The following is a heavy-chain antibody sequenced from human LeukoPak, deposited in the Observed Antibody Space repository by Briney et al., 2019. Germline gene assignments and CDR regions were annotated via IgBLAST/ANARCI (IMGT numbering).Heavy chain of an antibody. D-gene: IGHD2-15*01. J-gene: IGHJ4*02. CDR2: FSGSSGRT. V-gene: IGHV3-23*01. CDR3: AKRYCSGGSCYHRYFDY. CDR1: GFTFSTSS. Sequence: GGSLRLSCAASGFTFSTSSMRWVRQAPGRGLEWVSLFSGSSGRTYYADSVKGRFTISRDNSKNTLYLHMNSLRAEDTAIYYCAKRYCSGGSCYHRYFDYWGQGTLVTVSS.